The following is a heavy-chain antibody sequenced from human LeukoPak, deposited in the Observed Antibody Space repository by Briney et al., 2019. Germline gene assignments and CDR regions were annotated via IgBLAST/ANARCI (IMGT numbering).Heavy chain of an antibody. CDR2: IYYSGST. CDR1: GGSISSYY. D-gene: IGHD1-1*01. CDR3: ARGMDWNEGHAFDI. V-gene: IGHV4-59*01. J-gene: IGHJ3*02. Sequence: SETLSLTCTVSGGSISSYYWSWIRQPPGKGLEWIGYIYYSGSTNYNPSLKSRVTISVDTSKNQFSLKLSSETAADTAVYYCARGMDWNEGHAFDIWGQGTMVTVSS.